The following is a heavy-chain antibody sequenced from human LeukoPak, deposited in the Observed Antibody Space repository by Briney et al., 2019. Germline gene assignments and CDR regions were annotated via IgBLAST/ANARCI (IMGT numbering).Heavy chain of an antibody. CDR1: GFTFSNYW. CDR2: IKPNGIEK. V-gene: IGHV3-7*01. J-gene: IGHJ1*01. D-gene: IGHD1-26*01. CDR3: ARDTEGATKSAEYFQH. Sequence: GGSLRLSCEGSGFTFSNYWMTWVRQAPGKGLEWVANIKPNGIEKHYADSVEGRFTISRDNAKNSLYLQMNSLRPEDTAVYYCARDTEGATKSAEYFQHWGQGTLVTVSS.